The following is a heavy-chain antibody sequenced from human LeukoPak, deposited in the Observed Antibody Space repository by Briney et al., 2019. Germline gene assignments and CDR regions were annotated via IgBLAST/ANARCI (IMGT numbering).Heavy chain of an antibody. CDR2: INHSGST. CDR1: GGSFSGYY. Sequence: SETLSLTCAVYGGSFSGYYWSWIRPPPGKGLEGIGEINHSGSTKYNPFLESRVTISVDTYKTQFSLKLSSVTAADTAVYYCAIPGTLGYCSGGSCRPPMDVWGKGTTVTVSS. CDR3: AIPGTLGYCSGGSCRPPMDV. J-gene: IGHJ6*04. D-gene: IGHD2-15*01. V-gene: IGHV4-34*01.